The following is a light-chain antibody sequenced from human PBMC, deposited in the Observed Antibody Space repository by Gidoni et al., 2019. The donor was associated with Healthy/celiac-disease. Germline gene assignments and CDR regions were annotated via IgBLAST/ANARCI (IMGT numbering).Light chain of an antibody. J-gene: IGKJ1*01. Sequence: DVVMTQSPLSLPATLGQPASIPCRSSQSLVYSDWNTYLHWFQQRPGQSPRRLIYKVSDRDSGVPDRFCGSGSGTDVTLKISRVEAEDVGVYYCMQGTHWPPWTFGQGTKVEIK. CDR3: MQGTHWPPWT. CDR2: KVS. CDR1: QSLVYSDWNTY. V-gene: IGKV2-30*01.